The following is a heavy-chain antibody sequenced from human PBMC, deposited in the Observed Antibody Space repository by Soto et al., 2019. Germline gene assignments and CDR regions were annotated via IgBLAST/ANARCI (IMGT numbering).Heavy chain of an antibody. V-gene: IGHV4-31*03. CDR2: IYYSGST. J-gene: IGHJ4*02. CDR1: GGSISSGGYY. Sequence: SETLSLTCTVSGGSISSGGYYWSWIRQHPGKGLEWIGYIYYSGSTYYNPSLKSRVTISVDTSKNQFSLKLSSVTAADTAVYYCARGGYYDSSGNAQFDYWGQGTLVTVSS. CDR3: ARGGYYDSSGNAQFDY. D-gene: IGHD3-22*01.